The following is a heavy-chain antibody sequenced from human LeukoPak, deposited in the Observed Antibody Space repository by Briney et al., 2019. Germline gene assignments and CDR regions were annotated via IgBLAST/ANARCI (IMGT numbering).Heavy chain of an antibody. CDR2: ISGNGGDT. V-gene: IGHV3-64*01. D-gene: IGHD4-17*01. CDR1: GFTFSSYT. CDR3: ARVGTPVTTVDY. Sequence: GGSLRLSCAASGFTFSSYTMHWVRQAPGKGLEYVSAISGNGGDTYYANSVKGRSTVSRDNSKNTLYLQMASLRAEDMAVYYCARVGTPVTTVDYWGQGTLVTVSS. J-gene: IGHJ4*02.